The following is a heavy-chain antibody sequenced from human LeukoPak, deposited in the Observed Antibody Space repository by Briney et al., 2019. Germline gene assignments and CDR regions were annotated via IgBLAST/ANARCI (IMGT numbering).Heavy chain of an antibody. J-gene: IGHJ6*03. Sequence: GGSLRLSCAASGFTFSSYGMHWVRQAPGKGLEWVAFIRYDGSNKYYADSVKGRFTISRDNSKNTLYLQMNSPRAEDTAVYYCAKPDIVATFKTPHMDVWGKGTTVTISS. CDR1: GFTFSSYG. V-gene: IGHV3-30*02. CDR3: AKPDIVATFKTPHMDV. D-gene: IGHD5-12*01. CDR2: IRYDGSNK.